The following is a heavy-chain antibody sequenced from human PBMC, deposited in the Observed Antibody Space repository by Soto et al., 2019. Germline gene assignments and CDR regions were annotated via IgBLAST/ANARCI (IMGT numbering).Heavy chain of an antibody. CDR2: ISGSGVNT. V-gene: IGHV3-23*01. J-gene: IGHJ6*02. Sequence: GGSLRLSCAASGFIFSNYAMSWVRQAPGKGPEWVSSISGSGVNTFYADSVKGRFTISRDNSKNMLYLQMSSLRAEDTAIYYCARYQRVGGTARYNYYGMDVWGQGTTVTVSS. CDR1: GFIFSNYA. D-gene: IGHD1-26*01. CDR3: ARYQRVGGTARYNYYGMDV.